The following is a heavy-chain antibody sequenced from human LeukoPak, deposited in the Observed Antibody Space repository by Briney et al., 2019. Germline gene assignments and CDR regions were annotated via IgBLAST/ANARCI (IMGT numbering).Heavy chain of an antibody. CDR3: ARDLSWNTAY. CDR2: ISWNSASI. CDR1: GFIFDDYA. J-gene: IGHJ4*02. V-gene: IGHV3-9*01. Sequence: GGSLRLSCAASGFIFDDYAMHWVRQAPGKGLEWVSGISWNSASIGYADSVKGRFTISRDNAKNSLYLQMNSLRAEDTAVYYCARDLSWNTAYWGQGTLVTVSS. D-gene: IGHD1/OR15-1a*01.